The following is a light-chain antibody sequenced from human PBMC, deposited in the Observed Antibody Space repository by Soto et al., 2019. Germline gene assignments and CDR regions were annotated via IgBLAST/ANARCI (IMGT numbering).Light chain of an antibody. CDR3: QHYNSYSEA. Sequence: IQMTQSPSTLSVSVGFRVTITCRASQTIISLLAWYQQKRGKAPKLLIYKASTLKSGVPSRFSGSGSGTEFTLTISSLQPDDFATYYCQHYNSYSEAFGQGTKVDIK. V-gene: IGKV1-5*03. CDR1: QTIISL. CDR2: KAS. J-gene: IGKJ1*01.